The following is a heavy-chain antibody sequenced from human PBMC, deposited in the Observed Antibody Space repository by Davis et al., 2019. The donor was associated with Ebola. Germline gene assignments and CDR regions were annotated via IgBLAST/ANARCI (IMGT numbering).Heavy chain of an antibody. V-gene: IGHV3-30*03. CDR2: ISPDGSDK. Sequence: PGGSLRLSCAAPGTSFSNYGMFWVRQPPGKVMEWVAVISPDGSDKNYADSEKDRFTISRDNAKNSLYLQMNSLRAEDTAVYYCAISQWELLLEYYFDYWGQGTLVTVSS. D-gene: IGHD1-26*01. J-gene: IGHJ4*02. CDR1: GTSFSNYG. CDR3: AISQWELLLEYYFDY.